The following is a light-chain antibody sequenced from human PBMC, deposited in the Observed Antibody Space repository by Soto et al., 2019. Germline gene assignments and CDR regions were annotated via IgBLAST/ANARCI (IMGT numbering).Light chain of an antibody. Sequence: EIVLTQSPGTLSLSPGERATLSCRASQTVSSNYLAWYQQKPGQAPRLLIYGASSRATGIPDRFSGSGSGTDFTLTLSRLEPEDFAVYYCQQYGSSPGTFGQGTK. CDR1: QTVSSNY. CDR2: GAS. CDR3: QQYGSSPGT. V-gene: IGKV3-20*01. J-gene: IGKJ1*01.